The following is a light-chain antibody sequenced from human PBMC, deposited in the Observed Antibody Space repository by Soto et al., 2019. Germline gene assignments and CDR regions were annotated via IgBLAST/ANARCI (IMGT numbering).Light chain of an antibody. CDR3: AAWDDSLFWV. CDR1: SSNIGDNT. J-gene: IGLJ3*02. V-gene: IGLV1-44*01. CDR2: SNN. Sequence: QPVLTQPPSASGTPGQRVTISCSGGSSNIGDNTVNWYQQLPGTAPKLLIYSNNQRPSGGPDRFSGSKSGTSASLAISGLQSEDEADYYCAAWDDSLFWVFGGGTKLTVL.